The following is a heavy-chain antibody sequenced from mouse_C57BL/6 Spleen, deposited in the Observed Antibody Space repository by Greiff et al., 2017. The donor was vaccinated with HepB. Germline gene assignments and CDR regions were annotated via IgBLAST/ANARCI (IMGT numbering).Heavy chain of an antibody. J-gene: IGHJ1*03. CDR3: AMPYGSSYSYWYFDV. D-gene: IGHD1-1*01. V-gene: IGHV1-74*01. Sequence: QVQLQQPGAELVKPGASVKLSCKASGYTFTSYWMHWVKQRPGQGLEWIGRIHPSESDTNYNQKFKGKATLPVDKSSRTAYMQLSRLTSEDSAVYYCAMPYGSSYSYWYFDVWGTATTVTVSS. CDR2: IHPSESDT. CDR1: GYTFTSYW.